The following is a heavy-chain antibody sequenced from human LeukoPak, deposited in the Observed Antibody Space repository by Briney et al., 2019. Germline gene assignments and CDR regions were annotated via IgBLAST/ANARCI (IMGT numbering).Heavy chain of an antibody. CDR1: EFTVSSYY. CDR3: ARGIDY. CDR2: IYTGGGR. Sequence: QAGGSLRLSCAASEFTVSSYYMNWVRQAPGKELEWVSVIYTGGGRYYADSVRGRFTISRDTSKNMVFLQMNSLRVEDTAVYYCARGIDYWGRGTLVTVSS. J-gene: IGHJ4*02. V-gene: IGHV3-53*01.